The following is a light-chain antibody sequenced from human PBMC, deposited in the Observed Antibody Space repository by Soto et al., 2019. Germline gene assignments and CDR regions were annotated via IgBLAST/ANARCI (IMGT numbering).Light chain of an antibody. CDR3: QQYHNWPLT. V-gene: IGKV3-15*01. CDR2: DAS. Sequence: EIVMTQSPASLSVSPGERATLYCRASQSITGNLTWYQQKPGQAPRLLIYDASNRATGIPARFSGSGSGTEFTLTISSLQSEDFAVYYCQQYHNWPLTFGGGTKVDIK. J-gene: IGKJ4*01. CDR1: QSITGN.